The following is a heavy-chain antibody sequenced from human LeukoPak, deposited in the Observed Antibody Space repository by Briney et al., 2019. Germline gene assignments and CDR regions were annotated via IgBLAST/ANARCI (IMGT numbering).Heavy chain of an antibody. CDR2: IYHSGST. D-gene: IGHD2-15*01. J-gene: IGHJ5*02. V-gene: IGHV4-30-2*01. CDR3: AKEGRDSGGYNGWFEP. Sequence: SQTLSLTCAVSGGSISSGGYSWSWIRQPPGKGLEWIGYIYHSGSTYYNPSLKSRVTISVDRSKNQFSLKLSSVTAADTAVFFCAKEGRDSGGYNGWFEPWGQGTLVTVSS. CDR1: GGSISSGGYS.